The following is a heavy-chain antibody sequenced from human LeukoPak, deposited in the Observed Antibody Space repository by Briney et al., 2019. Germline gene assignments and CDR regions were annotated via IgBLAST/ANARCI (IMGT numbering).Heavy chain of an antibody. J-gene: IGHJ5*02. Sequence: PSETLSLTCTVSGGSISSSSYYWGWIRQPPGKGLEWIGSIYYSGSTYYNPSLKSRVTISVDTSKNQFSLKLSSVTAADTAVYYCARVYLDGWYNWFDPWGQGTLVTVSS. CDR1: GGSISSSSYY. CDR3: ARVYLDGWYNWFDP. D-gene: IGHD5-24*01. V-gene: IGHV4-39*01. CDR2: IYYSGST.